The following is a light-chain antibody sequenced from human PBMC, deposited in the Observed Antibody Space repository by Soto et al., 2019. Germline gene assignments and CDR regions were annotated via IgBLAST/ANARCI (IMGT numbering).Light chain of an antibody. CDR2: WAS. CDR1: QSVLYSSNNKNY. CDR3: QQYYSTPQVT. J-gene: IGKJ4*01. V-gene: IGKV4-1*01. Sequence: DIVMTQSPDSLAVSLGERATINCKSSQSVLYSSNNKNYLAWYQQKPGQPPKLLIYWASTRESGVPDRFSGSGSGTDFTLTISSLQAEDVAVYYCQQYYSTPQVTIGGWTKVEIK.